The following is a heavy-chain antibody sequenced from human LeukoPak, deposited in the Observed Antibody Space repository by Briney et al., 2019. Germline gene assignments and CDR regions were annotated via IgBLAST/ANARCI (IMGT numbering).Heavy chain of an antibody. CDR1: GGSISSYY. CDR3: AISPRVGYGSGAWGY. J-gene: IGHJ4*02. D-gene: IGHD3-10*01. V-gene: IGHV4-59*01. CDR2: IYYSGST. Sequence: PSETLSRTCTVSGGSISSYYWSWIRQPPGKGLEWIGYIYYSGSTNYNPSLKSRVTISVDTSKNQFSLKLSSVTAADTAVYYCAISPRVGYGSGAWGYWGQGTLVTVS.